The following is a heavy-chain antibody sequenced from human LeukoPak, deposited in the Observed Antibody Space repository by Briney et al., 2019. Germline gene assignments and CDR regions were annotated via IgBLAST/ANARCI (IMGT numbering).Heavy chain of an antibody. CDR3: ARDDY. J-gene: IGHJ4*02. Sequence: QPGGSLRPSCAASGFTFSTYEMNWVRQAPGKGLEWVSYIHNSGSTIYYADSVKGRFTISRDNVKNSLYLQMNNLRADDTAVYYCARDDYWGQGTLVTVSS. V-gene: IGHV3-48*03. CDR2: IHNSGSTI. CDR1: GFTFSTYE.